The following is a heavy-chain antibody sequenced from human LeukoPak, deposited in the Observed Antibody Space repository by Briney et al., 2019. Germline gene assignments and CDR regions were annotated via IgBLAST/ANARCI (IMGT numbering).Heavy chain of an antibody. Sequence: PSETLSLTCTVSGGSISTYYWSWIRQPPGKGLEWIGYIYYSGSTNYNPSLKSRVTTSVDTSKSQFSLKLSSVTAADTAVYYCARDTGTVVDYWGQGTLVTVSS. CDR1: GGSISTYY. V-gene: IGHV4-59*01. D-gene: IGHD4-23*01. CDR3: ARDTGTVVDY. CDR2: IYYSGST. J-gene: IGHJ4*02.